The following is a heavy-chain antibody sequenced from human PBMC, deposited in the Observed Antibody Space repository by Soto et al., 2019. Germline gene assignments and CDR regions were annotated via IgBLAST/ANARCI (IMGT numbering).Heavy chain of an antibody. CDR1: GYTFTDYY. J-gene: IGHJ5*01. D-gene: IGHD3-10*01. CDR2: INPNTGDT. CDR3: ARKSLYGSGSSFDF. Sequence: QVQLVQSGAEVKKPGASVRVSCKASGYTFTDYYMHWVRQAPGQGLEWMAWINPNTGDTKYDQKFQGRVTVTRDTSNRILYMELISLRSDYTAIYYCARKSLYGSGSSFDFWGQGTLVTVSS. V-gene: IGHV1-2*02.